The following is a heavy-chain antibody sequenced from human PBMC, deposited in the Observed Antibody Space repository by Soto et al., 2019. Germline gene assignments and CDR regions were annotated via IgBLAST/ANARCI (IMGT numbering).Heavy chain of an antibody. CDR2: TYPGDSDT. V-gene: IGHV5-51*01. J-gene: IGHJ3*02. CDR3: ARGCYSGSYLRCAFDI. Sequence: PGESLKISCKGSGYSFTSYWIGWVRQMPGKGLEWMGITYPGDSDTRYSPSFQGQVTISADKSISTAYLQWSSLKASDTAMYYCARGCYSGSYLRCAFDIWGQGTMVTVSS. D-gene: IGHD1-26*01. CDR1: GYSFTSYW.